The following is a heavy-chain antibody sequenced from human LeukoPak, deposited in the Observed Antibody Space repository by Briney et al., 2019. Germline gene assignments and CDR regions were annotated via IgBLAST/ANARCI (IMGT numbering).Heavy chain of an antibody. D-gene: IGHD3-16*01. V-gene: IGHV3-23*01. Sequence: PGGSLRLSCAASGFTFSSYAMSWVRQAPGKGLEWVSAISGSGGSTYYADSVKGRFTISRDNSKNTLYLQMNSLRAEDTAVYYCARDPSYGDSADYWGQGTLVTVSS. CDR1: GFTFSSYA. J-gene: IGHJ4*02. CDR2: ISGSGGST. CDR3: ARDPSYGDSADY.